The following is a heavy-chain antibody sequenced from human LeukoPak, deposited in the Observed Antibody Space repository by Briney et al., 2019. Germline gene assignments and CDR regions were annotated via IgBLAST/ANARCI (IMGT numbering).Heavy chain of an antibody. V-gene: IGHV4-39*07. CDR1: GGSISSSSYY. D-gene: IGHD3-10*01. Sequence: SETLSLTCTVSGGSISSSSYYWGWIRQPPGKGLEWIGSIYYSGSTYYNPSLKSRVTISVDTSKNQFSLKLSSVTAADTAVYYCARVRVIPPTRMVRGVIIEDWFDPWGQGTLVTVSS. CDR3: ARVRVIPPTRMVRGVIIEDWFDP. CDR2: IYYSGST. J-gene: IGHJ5*02.